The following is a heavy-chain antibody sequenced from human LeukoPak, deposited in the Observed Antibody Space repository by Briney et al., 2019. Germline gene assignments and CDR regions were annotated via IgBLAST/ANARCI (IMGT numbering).Heavy chain of an antibody. J-gene: IGHJ4*02. D-gene: IGHD3-22*01. CDR2: ISAYNGNT. V-gene: IGHV1-18*01. CDR1: GYTFTSYG. CDR3: ARDLGYYYDSSGYYPGMIDY. Sequence: ASVKVSCKASGYTFTSYGISWVRQAPGQGLEWMGWISAYNGNTNYAQKLQGRVTMTTDTSTSTAYMELRSLRSDDTAVYYCARDLGYYYDSSGYYPGMIDYWGQGTLVTVSS.